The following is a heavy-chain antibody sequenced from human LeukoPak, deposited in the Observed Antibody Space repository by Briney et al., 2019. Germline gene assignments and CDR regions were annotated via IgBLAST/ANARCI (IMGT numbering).Heavy chain of an antibody. D-gene: IGHD6-13*01. CDR1: DGSISSSNW. J-gene: IGHJ1*01. CDR3: AAGAAAASRYFQH. CDR2: IYHSGST. Sequence: SETLSLTCAVSDGSISSSNWWSWVRQPPGKGLEWIGEIYHSGSTNYNPSLKSRVTISVDKSKNQFSLKLSSVTAADTAVYYCAAGAAAASRYFQHWGQGTLVTVSS. V-gene: IGHV4-4*02.